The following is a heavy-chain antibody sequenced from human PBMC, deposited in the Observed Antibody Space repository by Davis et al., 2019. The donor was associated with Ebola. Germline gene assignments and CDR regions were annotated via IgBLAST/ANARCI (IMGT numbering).Heavy chain of an antibody. Sequence: GESLKISCAASGFSFTSYAMTWVRQAPGKGLQWVSVISASAGTTFYADSVKGRFTISRDNSENTLYLQMNSLRAEDTAIYYCAKDLGTSGIVDYWGQGTLVTVS. V-gene: IGHV3-23*01. CDR3: AKDLGTSGIVDY. D-gene: IGHD1-1*01. J-gene: IGHJ4*02. CDR1: GFSFTSYA. CDR2: ISASAGTT.